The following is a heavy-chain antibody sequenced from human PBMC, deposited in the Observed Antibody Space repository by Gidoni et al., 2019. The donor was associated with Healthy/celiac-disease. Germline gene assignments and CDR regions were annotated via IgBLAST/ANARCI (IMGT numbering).Heavy chain of an antibody. Sequence: QVQLQESGPGLVKPSETLSLTCTVSGGSISSYYWSWIRQPPGKGLEWIGYIYYSGSTNYNPSLKSRVTISVDTSKNQFSLKLSSVTAADTAVYYCARQRYYYDSSGYWPHFDYWGQGTLVIVSS. J-gene: IGHJ4*02. CDR3: ARQRYYYDSSGYWPHFDY. CDR1: GGSISSYY. D-gene: IGHD3-22*01. CDR2: IYYSGST. V-gene: IGHV4-59*08.